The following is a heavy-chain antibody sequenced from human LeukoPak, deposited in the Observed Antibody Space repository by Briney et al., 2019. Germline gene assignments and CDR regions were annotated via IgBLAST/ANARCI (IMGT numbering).Heavy chain of an antibody. D-gene: IGHD4-17*01. CDR1: GFSFSSFA. J-gene: IGHJ3*02. Sequence: QPGGSLRLSSAASGFSFSSFAMMWVRQAPGMGLELISAILSGGDVFFYGDSVRGRFTISRDDSTNTLFLQMNNLRADDSAVYYCARDPNGNYVGAFEMWGPGTTVTVSS. CDR2: ILSGGDVF. CDR3: ARDPNGNYVGAFEM. V-gene: IGHV3-23*01.